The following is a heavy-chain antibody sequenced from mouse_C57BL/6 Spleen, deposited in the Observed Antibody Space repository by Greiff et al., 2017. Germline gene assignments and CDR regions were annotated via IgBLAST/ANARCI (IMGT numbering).Heavy chain of an antibody. J-gene: IGHJ2*01. Sequence: VQLQQSGPELVKPGASVKISCKASGYTFTDYYMNWVKQSHGKSLEWIGDINPNNGGTSYNQKFKGKATLTVDKSSSTAYMELRSLTSEDSAVYYCARGMGPFDYWGQGTTLTVSS. V-gene: IGHV1-26*01. CDR2: INPNNGGT. CDR1: GYTFTDYY. CDR3: ARGMGPFDY. D-gene: IGHD4-1*01.